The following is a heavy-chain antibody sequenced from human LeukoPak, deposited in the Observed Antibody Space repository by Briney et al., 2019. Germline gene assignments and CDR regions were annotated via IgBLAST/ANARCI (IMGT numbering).Heavy chain of an antibody. J-gene: IGHJ5*01. CDR2: INSDSGFT. V-gene: IGHV1-2*02. D-gene: IGHD2/OR15-2a*01. CDR3: ARNFNMKGSDR. CDR1: GYTFTRYY. Sequence: GASVKVSCKASGYTFTRYYMHWVRQAPGQGLEWMGWINSDSGFTKYAQKFQSRVTMTRHTSHTTLHMALKRLKCHDPRVYFCARNFNMKGSDRWGQGTLVTVSS.